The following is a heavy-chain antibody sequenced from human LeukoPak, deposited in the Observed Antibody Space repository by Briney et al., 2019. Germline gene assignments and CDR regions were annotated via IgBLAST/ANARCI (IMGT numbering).Heavy chain of an antibody. CDR1: GYTFTSYY. V-gene: IGHV1-46*01. J-gene: IGHJ4*02. D-gene: IGHD6-6*01. CDR2: ITPSGGST. CDR3: AREGGIAARPMDY. Sequence: ASVKVSCKASGYTFTSYYIHWVRQAPGQGLEWMGIITPSGGSTSYAQKFQGRVTMTRDTSTSTVYMELSRLRSEDTAVYYCAREGGIAARPMDYWGQGTLVTVSS.